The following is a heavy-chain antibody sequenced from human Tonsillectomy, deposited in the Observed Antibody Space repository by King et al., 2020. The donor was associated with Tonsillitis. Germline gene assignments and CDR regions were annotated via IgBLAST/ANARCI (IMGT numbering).Heavy chain of an antibody. D-gene: IGHD3-9*01. J-gene: IGHJ4*02. CDR2: IYYSGST. V-gene: IGHV4-39*07. CDR1: GGSISSSSYY. Sequence: LQLQESGPGLVKPSETLSLTCTVSGGSISSSSYYWGWIRQPPGKGLEWIGSIYYSGSTYYNPSLKSRVTISVDSSKNQFSLKLSSVTAADTAVYYCERRAYDILTGGFDDWGQETLVTVSS. CDR3: ERRAYDILTGGFDD.